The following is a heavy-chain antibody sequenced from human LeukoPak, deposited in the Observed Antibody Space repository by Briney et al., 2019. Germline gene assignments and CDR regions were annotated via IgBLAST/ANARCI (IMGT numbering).Heavy chain of an antibody. CDR1: GYTLTELS. V-gene: IGHV1-24*01. D-gene: IGHD5-12*01. CDR2: FDPEDGET. CDR3: ATQLGVATGIDY. Sequence: GASVKVSCKVSGYTLTELSMHWVRQAPGKGLEWMGGFDPEDGETIYAQKFQGRVTMTEDTSTDTACMELSSLRSEDTAVYYCATQLGVATGIDYWGQGTLVTVSS. J-gene: IGHJ4*02.